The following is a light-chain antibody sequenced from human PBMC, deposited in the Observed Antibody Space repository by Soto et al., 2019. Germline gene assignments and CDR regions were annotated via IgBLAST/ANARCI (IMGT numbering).Light chain of an antibody. J-gene: IGKJ4*01. V-gene: IGKV3-15*01. CDR1: QSINNY. CDR2: RAS. CDR3: QQYDNSTLT. Sequence: EIVLTQSPGTLSLSPGDRATLSCSASQSINNYLAWYQQKPGQAPRLLIYRASTRETGILGRFSGSGSGTEFTLTISSLQSEDFGVYFCQQYDNSTLTFGGGTKVDIK.